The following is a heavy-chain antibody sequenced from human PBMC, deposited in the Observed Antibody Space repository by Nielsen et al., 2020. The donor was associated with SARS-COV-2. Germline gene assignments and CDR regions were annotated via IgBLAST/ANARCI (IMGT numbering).Heavy chain of an antibody. CDR2: IYHSGST. V-gene: IGHV4-59*01. Sequence: SETLSLTCTVSGGSISSYSWSWIRQPPGRGLEWIGYIYHSGSTNYNPSLKSRVTISVDTSRNQFSLKLSSVTAADTAVYFCARITPPDDYWGQGTLVTVSS. D-gene: IGHD3-16*01. J-gene: IGHJ4*02. CDR3: ARITPPDDY. CDR1: GGSISSYS.